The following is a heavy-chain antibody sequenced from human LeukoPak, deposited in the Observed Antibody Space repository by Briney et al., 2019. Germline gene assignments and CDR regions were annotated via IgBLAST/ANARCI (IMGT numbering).Heavy chain of an antibody. CDR3: ARDRAGPPDPFDP. CDR2: SNDYNGNK. CDR1: GYTFTSYG. J-gene: IGHJ5*02. D-gene: IGHD1-14*01. V-gene: IGHV1-18*01. Sequence: GASVKVSCKASGYTFTSYGIRWVRHAPGQGLEWVGWSNDYNGNKKYTQKLQGRGTMTTATSTITAYMDPRNLRSYDTAVYYCARDRAGPPDPFDPWGQGTLVTVSS.